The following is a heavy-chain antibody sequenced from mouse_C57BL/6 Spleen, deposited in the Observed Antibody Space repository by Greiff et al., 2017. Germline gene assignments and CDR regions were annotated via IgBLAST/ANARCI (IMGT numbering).Heavy chain of an antibody. CDR2: ILPGSGST. D-gene: IGHD2-1*01. Sequence: QVQLQQSGAELMKPGASVKLSCKATGYTFTGYWIEWVKQRPGHGLEWIGEILPGSGSTNYNEKFKGKATFTANTSSNTAYMQLSSLTTEDSAIYYWARSPIYYGNHGNWDYWGRGTSVTVSS. CDR3: ARSPIYYGNHGNWDY. V-gene: IGHV1-9*01. J-gene: IGHJ4*01. CDR1: GYTFTGYW.